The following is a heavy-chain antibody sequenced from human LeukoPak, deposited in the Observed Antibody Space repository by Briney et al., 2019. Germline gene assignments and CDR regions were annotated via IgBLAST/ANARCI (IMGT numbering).Heavy chain of an antibody. Sequence: GGSLRLSCEGSGFSFSSYWMTWVRQSPGKGPEWVANIKQDESERYTVDSVKGRFTISRDNAKNSVYLHMNNLRAEDTALYYCARLSAYYYGSFFYYYMDVWGKGTTVTVSS. V-gene: IGHV3-7*01. CDR2: IKQDESER. J-gene: IGHJ6*03. CDR3: ARLSAYYYGSFFYYYMDV. D-gene: IGHD3-10*01. CDR1: GFSFSSYW.